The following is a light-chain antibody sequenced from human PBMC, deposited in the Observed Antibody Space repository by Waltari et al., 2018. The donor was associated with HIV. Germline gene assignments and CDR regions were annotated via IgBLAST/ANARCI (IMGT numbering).Light chain of an antibody. J-gene: IGLJ2*01. V-gene: IGLV2-8*01. CDR3: SSYGDSLKVL. Sequence: QSALTQPPSASGSLGQSVTISCTGSSRDIGASDFVPWFQPHPHSAPKLLLYEVTRRPSTVSDRFSGSRSGNTAFLTVAGLQPDDEATYFCSSYGDSLKVLFGGGTNVTVL. CDR2: EVT. CDR1: SRDIGASDF.